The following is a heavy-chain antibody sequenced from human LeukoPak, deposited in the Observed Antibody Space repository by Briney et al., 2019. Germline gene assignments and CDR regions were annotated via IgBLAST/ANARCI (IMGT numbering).Heavy chain of an antibody. J-gene: IGHJ6*02. CDR2: INHSGST. V-gene: IGHV4-34*01. CDR1: GGSFSGYY. D-gene: IGHD3-10*01. CDR3: ARGARSMVRGVNNYYGMDV. Sequence: PSETLSLTCAVYGGSFSGYYWSWIRQPPGKGLEWIGEINHSGSTNYNPSLKSRVTISVDTSKNQFSLKLSSVTAADTAVYYCARGARSMVRGVNNYYGMDVWGQGTTVTVSS.